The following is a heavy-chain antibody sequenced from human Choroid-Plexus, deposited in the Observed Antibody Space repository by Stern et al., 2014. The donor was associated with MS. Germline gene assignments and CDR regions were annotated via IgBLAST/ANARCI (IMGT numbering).Heavy chain of an antibody. CDR3: AKDRQYLTYFFDH. Sequence: VQLVESGGGVVQPGRPVRLSCVASGFTFGSCAMHWVRKAPGKGLEWVAGVSYDGSNKYYADSVKGRFTISRDNSQNTLYMQMSSLRPEDTAVYYCAKDRQYLTYFFDHWGQGSLVTVSS. D-gene: IGHD2/OR15-2a*01. J-gene: IGHJ5*02. CDR2: VSYDGSNK. CDR1: GFTFGSCA. V-gene: IGHV3-30*18.